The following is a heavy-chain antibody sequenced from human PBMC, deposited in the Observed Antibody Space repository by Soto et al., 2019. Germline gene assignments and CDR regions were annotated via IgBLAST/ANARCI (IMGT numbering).Heavy chain of an antibody. CDR1: GYTFTSYD. CDR3: ARDNTLYGMDV. J-gene: IGHJ6*02. Sequence: QVQLVQSGAEVKKPGASVKVSCKASGYTFTSYDINWVRQATGQGLEWMGWMNANSGNTGYAQKFQGRVTMTRNTTISTAYMELRSPTSEDTAVYYCARDNTLYGMDVWGQVTTVTVSS. D-gene: IGHD1-20*01. V-gene: IGHV1-8*01. CDR2: MNANSGNT.